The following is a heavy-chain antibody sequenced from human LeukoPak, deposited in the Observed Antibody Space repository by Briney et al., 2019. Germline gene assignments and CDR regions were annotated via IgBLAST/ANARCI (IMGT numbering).Heavy chain of an antibody. J-gene: IGHJ6*02. CDR2: MNPNSGKT. CDR1: GGTFSSYA. Sequence: ASVKVSCKASGGTFSSYAINWVRQATGLGLEWMGWMNPNSGKTGYAQKFQGRVTLTRNTAMGTAYMELSNLRSEDTAVYYCASEYCPNTTCYWGGLGVWGQGTTVTVSS. V-gene: IGHV1-8*02. CDR3: ASEYCPNTTCYWGGLGV. D-gene: IGHD2-2*01.